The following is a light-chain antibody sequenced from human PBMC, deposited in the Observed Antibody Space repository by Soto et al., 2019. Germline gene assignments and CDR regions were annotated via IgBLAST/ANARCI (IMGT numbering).Light chain of an antibody. CDR2: GAS. CDR1: QSISSN. Sequence: ERVMTQSPATLSVSPGERATLSCRASQSISSNLAWYQQKPGQAPRLLIYGASKRATGFPARFSGSGSGTDFTLTISSLQSEEFAVYYCQQYNNWPWTVGQGTKVDIK. V-gene: IGKV3-15*01. CDR3: QQYNNWPWT. J-gene: IGKJ1*01.